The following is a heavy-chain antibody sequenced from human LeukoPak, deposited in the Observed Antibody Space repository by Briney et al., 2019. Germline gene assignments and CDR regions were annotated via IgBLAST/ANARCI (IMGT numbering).Heavy chain of an antibody. Sequence: GGSLRLSCAASGFTFSSYGMNWVRQAPGKGLEWVAAISYDGGNKYYADSVKGRFTISRDNSKNTLFVQMSSLRAEETAVYYCARGEYYSDTSSYFDYWGQGTLVTVSS. V-gene: IGHV3-30*03. CDR1: GFTFSSYG. J-gene: IGHJ4*02. CDR2: ISYDGGNK. D-gene: IGHD3-22*01. CDR3: ARGEYYSDTSSYFDY.